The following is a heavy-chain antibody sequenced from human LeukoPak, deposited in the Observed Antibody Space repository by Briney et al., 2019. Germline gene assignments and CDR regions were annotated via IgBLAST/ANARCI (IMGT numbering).Heavy chain of an antibody. D-gene: IGHD5-18*01. CDR3: ARERGAMVYYYYYYYMDV. CDR2: IYYSGST. V-gene: IGHV4-59*12. J-gene: IGHJ6*03. Sequence: SETLSLTCTVSGGSISSYYWSWIRQPPGKGLEWIGYIYYSGSTNYNPSLKSRVTISVDTSKNQFSLKLSSVTAADTAVYYCARERGAMVYYYYYYYMDVWGQGTLVTVSS. CDR1: GGSISSYY.